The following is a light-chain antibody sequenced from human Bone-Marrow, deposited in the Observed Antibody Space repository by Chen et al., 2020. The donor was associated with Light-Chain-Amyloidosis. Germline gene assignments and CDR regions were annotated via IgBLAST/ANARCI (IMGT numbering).Light chain of an antibody. CDR1: SGSLASNY. Sequence: NVILTQPHSVSESPGKTVTISCTGSSGSLASNYVQWYQQRPGSAPTIVIYEANQRPSGVPDRFSGYIDSASNSASLTISGLTTEDEADYYCQSDDSGIASVIFGGGTKLTVL. V-gene: IGLV6-57*02. CDR2: EAN. CDR3: QSDDSGIASVI. J-gene: IGLJ2*01.